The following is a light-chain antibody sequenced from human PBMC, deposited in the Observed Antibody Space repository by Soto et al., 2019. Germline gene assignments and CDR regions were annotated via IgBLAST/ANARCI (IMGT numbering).Light chain of an antibody. CDR1: RTINTH. Sequence: DVRMTQSPSSLSASVGDTITITCRAIRTINTHLNWFQQKPGEPPRLLIYGASTLHDGVPSRFSGSGSGADFTLTISRLQPADFASYHCQQTYSDISFGGGSKVYIK. V-gene: IGKV1-39*01. J-gene: IGKJ4*01. CDR2: GAS. CDR3: QQTYSDIS.